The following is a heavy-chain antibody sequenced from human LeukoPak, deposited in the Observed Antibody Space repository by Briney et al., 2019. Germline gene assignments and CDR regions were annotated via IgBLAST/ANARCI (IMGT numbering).Heavy chain of an antibody. V-gene: IGHV3-30*02. J-gene: IGHJ4*02. D-gene: IGHD3-22*01. Sequence: GGSLRLSCAASGFTFSSYGMHWVRQAPGKGLEWVAFIRYDGSNKYYADSVKGRFTISRDNSKNTLYLQMNSLRAEDTAVYYCAKDPTGYYYDSSGYYYGYWGQGTLVTVSS. CDR3: AKDPTGYYYDSSGYYYGY. CDR1: GFTFSSYG. CDR2: IRYDGSNK.